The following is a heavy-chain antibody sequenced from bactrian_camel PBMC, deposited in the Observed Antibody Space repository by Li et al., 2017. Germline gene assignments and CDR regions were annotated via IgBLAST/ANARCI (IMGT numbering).Heavy chain of an antibody. D-gene: IGHD1*01. J-gene: IGHJ6*01. Sequence: HVQLVESGGGSAQIGGSLRLSCVVSGDHRMVAWFRQGPGRTREGVAGLGDDGSTSYAKFAEGRFTISKDNAKNTLSLQMDSLKPDDTAMYYCAARSVGWCPLFEHWLGKRAYTPGGYFATWGQGTQVTVS. CDR1: GDHRMV. V-gene: IGHV3S55*01. CDR2: LGDDGST. CDR3: AARSVGWCPLFEHWLGKRAYTPGGYFAT.